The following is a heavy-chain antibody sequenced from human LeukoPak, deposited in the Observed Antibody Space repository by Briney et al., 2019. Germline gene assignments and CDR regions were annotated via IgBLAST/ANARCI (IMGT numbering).Heavy chain of an antibody. D-gene: IGHD4-17*01. CDR3: AKVLGELAYGDFYYFDY. CDR2: ISGSGGST. V-gene: IGHV3-23*01. CDR1: GFTFSSYA. Sequence: GGSLRLSCAASGFTFSSYAMSWVRQAPGKGLEWVSAISGSGGSTYYADSVKGRFTISRDNSKNTLYLQMNSLRAEDTAVYYCAKVLGELAYGDFYYFDYWGQGTLVTVSS. J-gene: IGHJ4*02.